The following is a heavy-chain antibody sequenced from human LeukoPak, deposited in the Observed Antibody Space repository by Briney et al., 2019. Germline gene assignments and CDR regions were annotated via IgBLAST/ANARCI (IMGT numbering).Heavy chain of an antibody. CDR1: GGSFSGYY. D-gene: IGHD2-2*01. CDR3: ARGYCSSTSCPYYFDY. V-gene: IGHV4-34*01. CDR2: INHSGST. J-gene: IGHJ4*02. Sequence: SETLSLTCAVYGGSFSGYYWSWIRQPPGKGLEWIGEINHSGSTNYNPSLKSRVTISVATSKNQFSLKLSSVTAADTAVYYCARGYCSSTSCPYYFDYWGQGTLVTVSS.